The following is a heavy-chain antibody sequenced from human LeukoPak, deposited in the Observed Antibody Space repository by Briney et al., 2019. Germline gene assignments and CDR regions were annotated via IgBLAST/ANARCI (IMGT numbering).Heavy chain of an antibody. CDR3: PRVGEDYYDSRD. CDR1: GYTFTSYG. Sequence: GASVKVSCKASGYTFTSYGISWVRHAPGQGLEWMGWISAYNGNTNYAQKLQGRDTMTTDTSPRTAYMERRSLRSDDTAAYYCPRVGEDYYDSRDWGQGTLVTVSS. V-gene: IGHV1-18*01. J-gene: IGHJ4*02. D-gene: IGHD3-22*01. CDR2: ISAYNGNT.